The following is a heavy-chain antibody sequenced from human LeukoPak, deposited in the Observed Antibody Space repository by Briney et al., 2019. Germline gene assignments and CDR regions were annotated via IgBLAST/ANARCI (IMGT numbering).Heavy chain of an antibody. D-gene: IGHD3-22*01. CDR2: IYYSGST. J-gene: IGHJ3*02. Sequence: SSETLSLTCTVSGGSISSSSYFWGWIRQPPGKGLEWIGSIYYSGSTYYNPSLKSRVTMSVDTSKNQLSLKLSSVTAADTAVYYCARAPITMIVVVIPHDAFDIWGQGTMVTASS. CDR3: ARAPITMIVVVIPHDAFDI. V-gene: IGHV4-39*07. CDR1: GGSISSSSYF.